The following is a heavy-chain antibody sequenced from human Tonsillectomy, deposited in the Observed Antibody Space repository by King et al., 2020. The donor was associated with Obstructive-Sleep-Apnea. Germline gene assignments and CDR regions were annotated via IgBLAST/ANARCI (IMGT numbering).Heavy chain of an antibody. CDR1: GFTFSDSH. CDR3: AGQTNSCHDY. Sequence: VQLVESGGGLVQPGGSLKLSCETSGFTFSDSHIHWVRQASGKGLEWVGHVRNRLANFATSYGASVGGRFTISRDDSRGTAYLEMNSLETEDTAVYYCAGQTNSCHDYWGQGNLVTVSS. D-gene: IGHD2-8*01. CDR2: VRNRLANFAT. V-gene: IGHV3-73*01. J-gene: IGHJ4*02.